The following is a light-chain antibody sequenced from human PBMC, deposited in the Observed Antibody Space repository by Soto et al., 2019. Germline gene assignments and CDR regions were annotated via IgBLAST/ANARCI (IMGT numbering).Light chain of an antibody. CDR2: EVT. J-gene: IGLJ2*01. CDR3: SSYTSTTTPV. Sequence: QSALTQPASVSGSPGQSITISCTGTSGDVGGFNYVSWYQQHPDKAPKLIIYEVTHRPSGVSNRFSGSKSGNTASLTISGLQAEDEADYYCSSYTSTTTPVFGGGTKLTVL. CDR1: SGDVGGFNY. V-gene: IGLV2-14*01.